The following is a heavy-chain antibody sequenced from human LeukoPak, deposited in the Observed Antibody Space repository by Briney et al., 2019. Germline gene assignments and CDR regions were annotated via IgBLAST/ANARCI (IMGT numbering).Heavy chain of an antibody. D-gene: IGHD6-13*01. J-gene: IGHJ3*02. CDR3: ARVLAAAGRGYAFDI. CDR1: GFTFSSYS. V-gene: IGHV4-59*01. Sequence: SGGSLRLSCAASGFTFSSYSMNWVRQPPGKGLEWIGYIYYSGSTNYNPSLKSRVTISVDTSKNQFSLKLSSVTAADTAVYYCARVLAAAGRGYAFDIWGQGTMVTVSS. CDR2: IYYSGST.